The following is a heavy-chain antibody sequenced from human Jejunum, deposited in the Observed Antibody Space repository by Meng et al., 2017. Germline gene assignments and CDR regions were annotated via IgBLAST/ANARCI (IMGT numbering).Heavy chain of an antibody. Sequence: QASLPESGTGREKPSQTLSLTCTVSGDSISSGEYFRSWIRQPPGKGLEWIGYMDYRWSTFYNPSLKSRVTISVDTSKNQFSLKLSSVTAADSALYFCARGELLWDYWGQGTLVTVSS. J-gene: IGHJ4*02. CDR1: GDSISSGEYF. D-gene: IGHD2-2*01. CDR3: ARGELLWDY. V-gene: IGHV4-30-4*01. CDR2: MDYRWST.